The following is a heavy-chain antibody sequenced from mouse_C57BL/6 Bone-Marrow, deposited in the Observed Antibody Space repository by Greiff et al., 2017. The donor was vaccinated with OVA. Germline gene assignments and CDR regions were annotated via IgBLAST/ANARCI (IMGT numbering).Heavy chain of an antibody. V-gene: IGHV5-12*01. D-gene: IGHD2-4*01. CDR3: ARHPGYDYDREGFDY. CDR2: ISNGGGST. CDR1: GFTFSDYY. Sequence: EVKLVESGGGLVQPGGSLKLSCAASGFTFSDYYMYWVRQTPEKRLEWVAYISNGGGSTYYPDTVKGRFTISRDNATNTLYLQMSRLKSEDTAMYYCARHPGYDYDREGFDYWGQGTTLTVSS. J-gene: IGHJ2*01.